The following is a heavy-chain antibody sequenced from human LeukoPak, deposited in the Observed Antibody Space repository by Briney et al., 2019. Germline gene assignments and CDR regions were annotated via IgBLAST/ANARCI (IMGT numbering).Heavy chain of an antibody. CDR1: GFTFSDYY. Sequence: PGRSLRLSCAASGFTFSDYYMSWIRQAPGRGLEWVSYISNSGSTTYYADSVKGRFTMSRDNAKNSVYLQMNSLRAEDTAVYYCARLWSPGCDYWGRGTLVTVSS. CDR2: ISNSGSTT. CDR3: ARLWSPGCDY. J-gene: IGHJ4*02. D-gene: IGHD1-26*01. V-gene: IGHV3-11*01.